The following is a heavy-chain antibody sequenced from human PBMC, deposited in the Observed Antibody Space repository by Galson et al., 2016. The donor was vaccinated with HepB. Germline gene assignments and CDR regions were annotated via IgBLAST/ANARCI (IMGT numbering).Heavy chain of an antibody. J-gene: IGHJ4*02. CDR2: IKGDGSYT. CDR1: GLTFSRYW. V-gene: IGHV3-74*01. CDR3: VRDGEHWSCEH. Sequence: SLRLSCAASGLTFSRYWMHWVRQAPGMGLVWVSRIKGDGSYTNYADSVKGRFTISRDNAKNTLYLQMNNLRGEDTAVYYCVRDGEHWSCEHWGQGTRVTVSS. D-gene: IGHD1-1*01.